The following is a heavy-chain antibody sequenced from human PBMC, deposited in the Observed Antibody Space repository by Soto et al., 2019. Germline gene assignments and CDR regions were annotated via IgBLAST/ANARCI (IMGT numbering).Heavy chain of an antibody. CDR1: GFTFSSYA. CDR3: ANGESSGWYGDGVY. D-gene: IGHD6-19*01. Sequence: GGSLRLSCAASGFTFSSYAMSWVRQAPGKGLEWVSAISGSGGSTYYADSVKGRFTISRDNSKNTLYLQMNSLRAEDTAVYYCANGESSGWYGDGVYWGQGTLVTVSS. CDR2: ISGSGGST. J-gene: IGHJ4*02. V-gene: IGHV3-23*01.